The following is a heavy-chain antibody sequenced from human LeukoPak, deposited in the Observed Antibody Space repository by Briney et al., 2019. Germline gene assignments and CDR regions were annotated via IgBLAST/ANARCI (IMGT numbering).Heavy chain of an antibody. Sequence: GGSLRLSCAASGFTFSSYEMNWVRQAPGKGLEWVATIKHDGSEKYFMDSVKGRFIISRDNVKNSLYLQMNSLRAEDTAFYYCVKPYYFSSGSFNWGQGTLVTVSS. J-gene: IGHJ4*02. CDR1: GFTFSSYE. D-gene: IGHD3-10*01. V-gene: IGHV3-7*01. CDR3: VKPYYFSSGSFN. CDR2: IKHDGSEK.